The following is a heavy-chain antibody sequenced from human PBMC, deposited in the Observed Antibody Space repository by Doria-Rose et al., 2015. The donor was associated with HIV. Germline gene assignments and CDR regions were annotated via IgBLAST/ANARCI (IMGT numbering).Heavy chain of an antibody. V-gene: IGHV4-31*03. J-gene: IGHJ4*02. Sequence: TLSLNCTVSGDSISSSGFYWNWIRHLPGKGLEWIGYIYYSGSAYYNPSLKSRLTISVDTSKNQFSLALRSVTAVDTAVYYCARGGGYDPGLYWGQGNLVTVSS. D-gene: IGHD5-12*01. CDR3: ARGGGYDPGLY. CDR2: IYYSGSA. CDR1: GDSISSSGFY.